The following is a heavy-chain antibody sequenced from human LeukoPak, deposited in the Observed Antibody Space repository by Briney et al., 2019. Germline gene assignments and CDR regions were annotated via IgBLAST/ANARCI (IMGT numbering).Heavy chain of an antibody. Sequence: SETLSLTCAVYGGSFSGYYWSWIRQPPGKGLEWIGEINHSGSTNYNPSLKSRVTISVDTSKNQFSLKLSSMTAADTAVYYCARGLLEWLLSDAFDIWGQGTMVTVSS. CDR3: ARGLLEWLLSDAFDI. CDR2: INHSGST. V-gene: IGHV4-34*01. D-gene: IGHD3-3*01. J-gene: IGHJ3*02. CDR1: GGSFSGYY.